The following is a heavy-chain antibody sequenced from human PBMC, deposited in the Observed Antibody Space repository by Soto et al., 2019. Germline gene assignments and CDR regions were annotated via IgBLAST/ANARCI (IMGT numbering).Heavy chain of an antibody. Sequence: QITLKESGPTLVKPTQTLTLTCTFSGFSLSTSGVGVGWIRQPPGKALECLALIYWDDDKRYSPSLKSRLTINEDTAXXQXVXXRSNMDPVDTATYYCAHRRYCSAGSCGRGPYGMDVGGQGSTVTVSS. J-gene: IGHJ6*02. CDR2: IYWDDDK. CDR1: GFSLSTSGVG. CDR3: AHRRYCSAGSCGRGPYGMDV. D-gene: IGHD2-15*01. V-gene: IGHV2-5*02.